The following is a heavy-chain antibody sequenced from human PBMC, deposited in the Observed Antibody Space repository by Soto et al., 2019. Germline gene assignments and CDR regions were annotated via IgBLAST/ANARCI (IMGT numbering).Heavy chain of an antibody. CDR2: ISRDGSSK. V-gene: IGHV3-30-3*01. J-gene: IGHJ4*02. CDR1: GFTFSRYA. Sequence: QVHLAESGGGVVQPGGSLRLSCVASGFTFSRYAMHWVRQAPGQGLEWVAVISRDGSSKYYGDSVKGRFTVSRDNSNNTLYLSMTSLRPDDTAVFYCARSRNGAVPDSINFWGQGTLVTVSS. D-gene: IGHD2-8*01. CDR3: ARSRNGAVPDSINF.